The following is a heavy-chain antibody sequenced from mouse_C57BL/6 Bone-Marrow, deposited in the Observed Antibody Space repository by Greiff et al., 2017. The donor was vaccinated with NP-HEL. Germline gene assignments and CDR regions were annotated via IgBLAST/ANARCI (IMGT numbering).Heavy chain of an antibody. J-gene: IGHJ2*01. D-gene: IGHD1-1*02. CDR3: ARRGGGNYFDY. CDR2: ISSGGSYN. CDR1: GFTFSSYG. Sequence: EVKVVESGGDLVKPGGSLKLSCAASGFTFSSYGMSWVRQTPDKRLEWVATISSGGSYNYYPDSVKGRFTISRDNAKNTLYLQMSSLKSEDTAMYYCARRGGGNYFDYWGQGTTLTVSS. V-gene: IGHV5-6*02.